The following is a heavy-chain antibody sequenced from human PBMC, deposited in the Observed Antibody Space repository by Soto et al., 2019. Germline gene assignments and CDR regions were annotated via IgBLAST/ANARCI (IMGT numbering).Heavy chain of an antibody. CDR1: GFTFSSCD. CDR3: ARGGYYYDSSGHYFDY. CDR2: IGTAGDT. V-gene: IGHV3-13*01. J-gene: IGHJ4*02. D-gene: IGHD3-22*01. Sequence: GGSLRLSCAASGFTFSSCDMHWVRQATGKGLEWVSAIGTAGDTYYPGSVKGRFTISRENAKNSLYLQMNSLRAGDTAVYYCARGGYYYDSSGHYFDYWGQGTLVTVSS.